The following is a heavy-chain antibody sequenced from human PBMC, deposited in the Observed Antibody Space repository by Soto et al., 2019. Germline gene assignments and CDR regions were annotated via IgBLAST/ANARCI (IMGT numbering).Heavy chain of an antibody. CDR1: GFSFSSNA. CDR2: ISYDGIHK. CDR3: SRVPSSSYHYFDY. V-gene: IGHV3-30-3*01. D-gene: IGHD6-13*01. Sequence: GGSLRLSCAASGFSFSSNAMHWVRQAPCKGLEWVSFISYDGIHKNYADSVTGRFTISRDNSKNTLYLQMKSLRTEDTAVYYCSRVPSSSYHYFDYWAQGTLVTVSP. J-gene: IGHJ4*02.